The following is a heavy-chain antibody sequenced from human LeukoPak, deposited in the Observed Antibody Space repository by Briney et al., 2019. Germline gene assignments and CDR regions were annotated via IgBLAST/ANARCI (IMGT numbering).Heavy chain of an antibody. Sequence: TGGSLRLSCAASGFTFSNYWMHWVRQAPGKGLVWVSRINSGGSSTNYADSVKGRFTISRDNAKNTLYLRMNSLRAEDTAVYYCARGWELRAVDYYYIDVWGKGTTVTVSS. D-gene: IGHD1-26*01. CDR2: INSGGSST. CDR3: ARGWELRAVDYYYIDV. V-gene: IGHV3-74*01. CDR1: GFTFSNYW. J-gene: IGHJ6*03.